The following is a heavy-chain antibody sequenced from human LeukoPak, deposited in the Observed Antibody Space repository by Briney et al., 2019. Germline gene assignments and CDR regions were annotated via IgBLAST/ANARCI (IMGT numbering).Heavy chain of an antibody. J-gene: IGHJ5*02. Sequence: SVKVSCKASGGTFSSYAISWVRQAPGRGLEWMGGIIPIFGTANYAQKFQGRVTITADESTSTAYMELSSLRSEDTAVYYCARTSCSEGPRCWFDPWGQGTLVTVSS. CDR1: GGTFSSYA. V-gene: IGHV1-69*13. CDR2: IIPIFGTA. D-gene: IGHD2-2*01. CDR3: ARTSCSEGPRCWFDP.